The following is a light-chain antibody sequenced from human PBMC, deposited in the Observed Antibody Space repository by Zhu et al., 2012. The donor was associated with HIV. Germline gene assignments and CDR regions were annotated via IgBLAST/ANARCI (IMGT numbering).Light chain of an antibody. Sequence: DIRLTQSPSFLSASVGDRVTITCRASQDITNYLAWYQQKPGKAPKLLIYAASRFRASGSGAEFTLTITSLQPEDFAIYYCQQLNSFPLTFGGGTKVGIK. CDR3: QQLNSFPLT. V-gene: IGKV1-9*01. CDR1: QDITNY. CDR2: A. J-gene: IGKJ4*01.